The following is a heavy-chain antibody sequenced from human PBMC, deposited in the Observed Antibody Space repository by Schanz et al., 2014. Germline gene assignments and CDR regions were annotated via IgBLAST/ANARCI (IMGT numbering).Heavy chain of an antibody. V-gene: IGHV3-21*05. CDR3: ARDTSYGMDV. Sequence: VQLLQFGGGVVQPGRSLRLSCAASGFTFSSYAMHWVRQAPGKGLEWVSDISSGSSYANYADSVKGRFTISRDNSKNTLYLQMNSLRAEDTAVYYCARDTSYGMDVWGQGTSVTVSS. CDR1: GFTFSSYA. J-gene: IGHJ6*02. CDR2: ISSGSSYA.